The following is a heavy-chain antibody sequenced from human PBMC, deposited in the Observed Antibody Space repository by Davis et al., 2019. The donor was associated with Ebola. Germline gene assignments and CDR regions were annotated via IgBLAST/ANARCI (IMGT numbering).Heavy chain of an antibody. V-gene: IGHV3-13*01. D-gene: IGHD6-6*01. CDR1: GFTFSSYD. CDR3: ARGGSSPLFYYYYYGMDV. J-gene: IGHJ6*02. Sequence: GESLKISCAASGFTFSSYDMHWVRQATGQGLEWVSAIGTAGDTYYPGSVKGRFTISRENAKNSLYLQMNSLRAEDTAVYYCARGGSSPLFYYYYYGMDVWGQGTTVTVSS. CDR2: IGTAGDT.